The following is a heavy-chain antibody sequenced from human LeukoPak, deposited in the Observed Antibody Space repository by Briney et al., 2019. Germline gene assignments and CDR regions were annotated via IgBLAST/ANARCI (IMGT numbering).Heavy chain of an antibody. CDR3: ARRHYYDSSGYLSTPDAFDI. CDR2: IIPILGIA. J-gene: IGHJ3*02. D-gene: IGHD3-22*01. Sequence: SVKVPCKASGGTFSSYAISWVRQAPGQGLEWMGRIIPILGIANYAQKFQGRVTITADKSTSTAYMELSSLRSEDTAVYYCARRHYYDSSGYLSTPDAFDIWGQGTMVTVSS. V-gene: IGHV1-69*04. CDR1: GGTFSSYA.